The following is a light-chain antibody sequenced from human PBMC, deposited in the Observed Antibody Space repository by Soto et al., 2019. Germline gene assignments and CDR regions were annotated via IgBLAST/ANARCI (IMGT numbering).Light chain of an antibody. V-gene: IGKV3-15*01. J-gene: IGKJ1*01. Sequence: EIVMTQSPVTLSVSPGERATLSCRAGQSVRSNLAWYQQKPGQAPRLLIYGASTRATGIPARFTGSGSGTEFTLTISSLQFEDSGVYYCQQYNNWWTFGQGTKVEIK. CDR2: GAS. CDR3: QQYNNWWT. CDR1: QSVRSN.